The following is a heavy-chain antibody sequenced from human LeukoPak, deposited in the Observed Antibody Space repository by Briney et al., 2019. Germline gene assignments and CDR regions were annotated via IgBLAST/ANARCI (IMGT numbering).Heavy chain of an antibody. Sequence: VASVKVSCKASGYTFTSYGISWVRQAPGQGLEWMGWISAYNGNTNYAQKLQGRVTMTTDTSTSTAYMELSSLRSEDTAVYYCARGFHDYSNLGYWFDPWGQGTLVTVSS. CDR3: ARGFHDYSNLGYWFDP. D-gene: IGHD4-11*01. J-gene: IGHJ5*02. V-gene: IGHV1-18*01. CDR2: ISAYNGNT. CDR1: GYTFTSYG.